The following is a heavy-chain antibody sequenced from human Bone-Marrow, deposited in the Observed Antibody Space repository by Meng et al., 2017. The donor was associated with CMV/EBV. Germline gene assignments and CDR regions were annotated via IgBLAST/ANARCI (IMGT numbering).Heavy chain of an antibody. Sequence: SVKVSCKASGGTFSSYAISWVRQAPGQGLEWMGGIIPIFGTANYAQKFQGRVTITTDESTSTAYMELSSLSSEDTAVYYCARESGVVVPAARGQDYYYGMDVWGQGTTVTVSS. D-gene: IGHD2-2*01. CDR3: ARESGVVVPAARGQDYYYGMDV. CDR2: IIPIFGTA. V-gene: IGHV1-69*05. CDR1: GGTFSSYA. J-gene: IGHJ6*02.